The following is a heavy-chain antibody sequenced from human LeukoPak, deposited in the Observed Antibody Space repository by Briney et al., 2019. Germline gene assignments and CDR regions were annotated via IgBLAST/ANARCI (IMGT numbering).Heavy chain of an antibody. CDR2: ITGSGGNT. Sequence: GGSLRLSCAASGFTFSSYAMTWVRQAPGKGLEWVSAITGSGGNTYYADSVKGRFTISRDNSKNTLYLQMNSLRDEDTAVYYCAKWGDFDVLTGYYVPDFWGQGTLVTVSS. D-gene: IGHD3-9*01. V-gene: IGHV3-23*01. J-gene: IGHJ4*02. CDR3: AKWGDFDVLTGYYVPDF. CDR1: GFTFSSYA.